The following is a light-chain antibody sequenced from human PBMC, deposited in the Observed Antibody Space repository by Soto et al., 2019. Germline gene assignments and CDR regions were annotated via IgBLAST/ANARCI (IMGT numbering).Light chain of an antibody. CDR1: SSDVGGYNY. V-gene: IGLV2-14*01. J-gene: IGLJ1*01. Sequence: QSVLTQPASVSGSPGQSITVSCTGTSSDVGGYNYVSWYQQHPGKAPKRMIYEVNIRPSGVSNRFSGSKSGNTAALTIAGLQAEDEDYYYCSSYTSSSTLVFGTGTKVTVL. CDR3: SSYTSSSTLV. CDR2: EVN.